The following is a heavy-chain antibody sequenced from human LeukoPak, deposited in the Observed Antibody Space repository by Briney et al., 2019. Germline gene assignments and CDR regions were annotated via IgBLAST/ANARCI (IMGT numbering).Heavy chain of an antibody. V-gene: IGHV3-21*01. Sequence: GGSLRLSCAASGFTFSSYSMNWVRQAPGKGLEWVSSISSSSSYIYYADSVKGRFTISRDNAKNSLYLQMDSLRAEDTAVYYCARDYSSPGNFDYWGQGTLVTVSS. CDR2: ISSSSSYI. J-gene: IGHJ4*02. CDR1: GFTFSSYS. D-gene: IGHD6-13*01. CDR3: ARDYSSPGNFDY.